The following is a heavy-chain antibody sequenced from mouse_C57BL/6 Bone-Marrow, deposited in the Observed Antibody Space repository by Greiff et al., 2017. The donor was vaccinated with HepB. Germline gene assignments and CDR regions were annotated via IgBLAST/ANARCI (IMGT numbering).Heavy chain of an antibody. V-gene: IGHV1-19*01. CDR1: GYTFTDYY. J-gene: IGHJ3*01. D-gene: IGHD2-4*01. CDR2: INPYNGGT. Sequence: EVQLQQSGPVLVKPGASVKMSCKASGYTFTDYYINWVKQSHGKSLEWIGVINPYNGGTSYNQKFKGKATLTVDKSSSTAYMELNSLTSEDSAVYYCARRSDYDLFAYWGQGTLVTVSA. CDR3: ARRSDYDLFAY.